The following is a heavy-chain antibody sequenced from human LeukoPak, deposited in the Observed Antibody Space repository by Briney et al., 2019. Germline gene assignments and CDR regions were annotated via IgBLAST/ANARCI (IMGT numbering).Heavy chain of an antibody. CDR2: IWYDGSNK. CDR1: GFTFSSYG. Sequence: GGSLRLSCAASGFTFSSYGMHWVRQAPGKGLEWVAVIWYDGSNKYYADSVKGRFTISRDNSKNTLYLQMNSLRAEDTAVYYCARDRAVRGEYYYYYYGMDVWGQGTTVTVSS. J-gene: IGHJ6*02. CDR3: ARDRAVRGEYYYYYYGMDV. V-gene: IGHV3-33*01. D-gene: IGHD3-10*01.